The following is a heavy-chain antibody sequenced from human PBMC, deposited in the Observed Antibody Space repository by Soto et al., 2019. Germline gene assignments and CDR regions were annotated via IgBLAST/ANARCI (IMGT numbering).Heavy chain of an antibody. Sequence: RGSLRLSCAASGFTFANYAMNWVRQAPGKGLEWVSAISTSGSSTYHADSVKGRFTISRDNSKNTLYLQMNSLRAEDTAVYYCARDLPPFCSNGICFADYWGQGTLVTVSS. CDR2: ISTSGSST. D-gene: IGHD2-8*01. V-gene: IGHV3-23*01. CDR1: GFTFANYA. CDR3: ARDLPPFCSNGICFADY. J-gene: IGHJ4*02.